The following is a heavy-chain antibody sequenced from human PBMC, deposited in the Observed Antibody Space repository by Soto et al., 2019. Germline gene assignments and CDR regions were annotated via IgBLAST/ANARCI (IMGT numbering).Heavy chain of an antibody. J-gene: IGHJ6*02. D-gene: IGHD3-22*01. CDR2: MFPVDSDT. CDR3: ERVTDRSLGNMDV. V-gene: IGHV5-51*01. CDR1: GYSFTTYC. Sequence: GDALNISCKLSGYSFTTYCIVLVRQLPGQGLEWMVVMFPVDSDTRYSPSFQGQVTMSADPSTNTAYLEWSSLKAADSAMYYCERVTDRSLGNMDVWGQGTPVTVSS.